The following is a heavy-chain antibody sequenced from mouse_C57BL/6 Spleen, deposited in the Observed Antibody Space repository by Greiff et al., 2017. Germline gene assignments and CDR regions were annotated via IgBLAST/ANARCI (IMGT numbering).Heavy chain of an antibody. J-gene: IGHJ4*01. CDR2: INYDGSST. V-gene: IGHV5-16*01. D-gene: IGHD3-1*01. Sequence: EVMLVESEGGLVQPGSSMKLSCTASGFTFSDYYMAWVRQVPEKGLEWVANINYDGSSTYYLDSLKSRFIISRDNAKNILYLQMSSLKSEDTATYYCARDRGGTSYAMDYWGQGTSVTVSS. CDR1: GFTFSDYY. CDR3: ARDRGGTSYAMDY.